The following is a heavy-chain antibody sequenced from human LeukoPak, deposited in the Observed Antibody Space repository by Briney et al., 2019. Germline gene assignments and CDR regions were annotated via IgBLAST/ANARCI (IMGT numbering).Heavy chain of an antibody. CDR3: ARSCTYYYDSSGPDAFDI. J-gene: IGHJ3*02. V-gene: IGHV1-8*01. D-gene: IGHD3-22*01. CDR2: MNPNSGNT. Sequence: ASVKVSCKASGYTFTSYDINWVRQAPGQGLEWMGWMNPNSGNTGYAQKFQGRVTMTRNTSISTAYMELSSLRSEDTAVYYCARSCTYYYDSSGPDAFDIWGQGTMVTVSS. CDR1: GYTFTSYD.